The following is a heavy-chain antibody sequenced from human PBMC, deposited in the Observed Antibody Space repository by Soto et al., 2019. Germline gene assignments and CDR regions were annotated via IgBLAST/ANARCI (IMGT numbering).Heavy chain of an antibody. D-gene: IGHD6-6*01. J-gene: IGHJ6*02. Sequence: PRVSLGLSCSASGFTFSSYSMHWVRQAPGKGLEYVSAISSNGGSTYYADSVKGRFTISRDNSKNTLYLQMSSLRAEDTAVYYCVKVRAEYSSIVPYSGMDVWGQGTPVTVP. CDR1: GFTFSSYS. CDR2: ISSNGGST. V-gene: IGHV3-64D*08. CDR3: VKVRAEYSSIVPYSGMDV.